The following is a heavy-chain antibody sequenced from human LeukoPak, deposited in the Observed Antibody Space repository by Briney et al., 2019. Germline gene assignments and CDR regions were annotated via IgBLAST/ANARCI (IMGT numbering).Heavy chain of an antibody. CDR1: VGSISSSSYY. CDR3: ARLWRMVRGVIANRRWFDP. Sequence: SETLSLTCTVSVGSISSSSYYWGWIRQPPGKGLEWIGEINHSGSTNYNPSLKSRVTISVDTSKNQFSLKLSSVTAADTAVYYCARLWRMVRGVIANRRWFDPWGQGTLVTVSS. V-gene: IGHV4-39*07. D-gene: IGHD3-10*01. CDR2: INHSGST. J-gene: IGHJ5*02.